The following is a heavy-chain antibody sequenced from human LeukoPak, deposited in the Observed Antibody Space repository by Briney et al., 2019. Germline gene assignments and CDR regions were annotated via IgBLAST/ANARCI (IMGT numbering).Heavy chain of an antibody. CDR2: INDSGGNT. CDR3: AKTSAGIRGGYFDY. D-gene: IGHD3-10*01. Sequence: GESLKISCAASGFTLSSYAMSWVRQAPGKGLEWVSLINDSGGNTYYADSVKGRFTISRDNSKNTLFLQMSSLRAEDTAVYYCAKTSAGIRGGYFDYWGQGTLVTVSS. V-gene: IGHV3-23*01. J-gene: IGHJ4*02. CDR1: GFTLSSYA.